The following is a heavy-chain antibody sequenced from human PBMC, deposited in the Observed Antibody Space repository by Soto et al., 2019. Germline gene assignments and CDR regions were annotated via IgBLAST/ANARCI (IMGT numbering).Heavy chain of an antibody. Sequence: GESLKISCKGSGYSFTSYWISWVRQMPGKGLEWMGRIDPSDSYTNYSPSFQGHVTISADKSISTAYLQWSSLKASDTAMYYCARTNAPYDIFSGYASYYYNCMDVWGQGITVSVS. CDR3: ARTNAPYDIFSGYASYYYNCMDV. CDR1: GYSFTSYW. V-gene: IGHV5-10-1*01. J-gene: IGHJ6*02. D-gene: IGHD3-9*01. CDR2: IDPSDSYT.